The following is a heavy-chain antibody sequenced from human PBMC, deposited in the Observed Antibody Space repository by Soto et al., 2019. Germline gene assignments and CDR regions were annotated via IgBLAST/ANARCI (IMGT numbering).Heavy chain of an antibody. CDR2: IYHSGNT. J-gene: IGHJ5*02. CDR3: ARDQLEGNWFDP. V-gene: IGHV4-30-2*01. CDR1: GVSLSGGFYS. Sequence: SVTLCLTCAVSGVSLSGGFYSLNWIRQPPGKGLEWIGYIYHSGNTLYNPSLKSRVTISVDKSKNQFSLKLSSVTAADTAVYYCARDQLEGNWFDPWGQGTLVTVSS. D-gene: IGHD1-1*01.